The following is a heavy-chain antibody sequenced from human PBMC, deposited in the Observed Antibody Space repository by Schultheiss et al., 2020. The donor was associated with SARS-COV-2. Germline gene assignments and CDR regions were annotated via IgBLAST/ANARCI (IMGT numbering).Heavy chain of an antibody. Sequence: SETLSLTCVVSGYSISSGGYYWSWIRQHPGKGLEWIGYIYHSGSTYYNPSLKSRVTISVDRSKNQFSLKLSSVTAADTAVYYCARVRPYYYDSSGYYYGYFDLWGRGTLVTVSS. J-gene: IGHJ2*01. D-gene: IGHD3-22*01. CDR1: GYSISSGGYY. CDR2: IYHSGST. V-gene: IGHV4-30-2*01. CDR3: ARVRPYYYDSSGYYYGYFDL.